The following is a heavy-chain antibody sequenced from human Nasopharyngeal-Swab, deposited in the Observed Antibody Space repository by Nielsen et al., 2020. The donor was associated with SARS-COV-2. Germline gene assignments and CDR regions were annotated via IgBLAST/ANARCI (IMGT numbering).Heavy chain of an antibody. CDR3: ASEPVRYFDPMGAFDI. D-gene: IGHD3-9*01. CDR1: GFTFSSYW. CDR2: IKQGGSEK. J-gene: IGHJ3*02. Sequence: GESLKISCAASGFTFSSYWMSWVRQAPGKGLEWVANIKQGGSEKYYVDSVKGRFTISRDNAKNSLYLQMNSLRAEDTAVYYCASEPVRYFDPMGAFDIWGQGTMVTV. V-gene: IGHV3-7*03.